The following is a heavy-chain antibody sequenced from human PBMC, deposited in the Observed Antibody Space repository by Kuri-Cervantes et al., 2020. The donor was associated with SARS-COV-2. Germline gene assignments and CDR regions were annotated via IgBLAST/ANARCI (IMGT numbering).Heavy chain of an antibody. V-gene: IGHV1-18*01. D-gene: IGHD3-10*01. CDR2: ISAYNGNT. CDR1: GYTFTSYG. Sequence: ASVKVSCKASGYTFTSYGISWVRQAPGQGLEWMGWISAYNGNTNYAQKLQGRVTMTTDTSTSTAYMELRSLRSDDTAVYYCARDWALWFGELFGDFFYFDYWGQGTLVTVSS. J-gene: IGHJ4*02. CDR3: ARDWALWFGELFGDFFYFDY.